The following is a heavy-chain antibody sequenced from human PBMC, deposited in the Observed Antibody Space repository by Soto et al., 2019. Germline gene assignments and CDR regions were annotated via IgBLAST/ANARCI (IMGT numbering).Heavy chain of an antibody. CDR2: ISSRGRT. V-gene: IGHV4-31*11. D-gene: IGHD3-16*02. CDR3: ARYRFTANWSKFDY. Sequence: QVYLQQSGPGQVKPSQTLSLYCAVSGVSISSDAYHWSWIRQLPGKGLEWVGFISSRGRTYYNPSLKSRLTISADTSKSQFSLLLTSLTAADTAMYFCARYRFTANWSKFDYWGQGTLVTVSS. CDR1: GVSISSDAYH. J-gene: IGHJ4*02.